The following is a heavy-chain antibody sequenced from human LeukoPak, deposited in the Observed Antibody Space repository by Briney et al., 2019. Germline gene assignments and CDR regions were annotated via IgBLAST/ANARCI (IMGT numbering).Heavy chain of an antibody. CDR1: GFTFSSYA. J-gene: IGHJ6*02. Sequence: GGSLRLSCAASGFTFSSYAMHWVRQAPGKGLEWVAVISYDGSNKYYADSVKGRFTISRDNSKNTLYLQMNSLRAEDTAVYYCAKGIAVAGTIVDVWGQGTTVTVSS. CDR2: ISYDGSNK. V-gene: IGHV3-30-3*01. D-gene: IGHD6-19*01. CDR3: AKGIAVAGTIVDV.